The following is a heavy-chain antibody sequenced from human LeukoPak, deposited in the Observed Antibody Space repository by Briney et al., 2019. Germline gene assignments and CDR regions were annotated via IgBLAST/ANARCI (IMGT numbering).Heavy chain of an antibody. CDR1: GGYISSSSYY. CDR2: IYYSGST. V-gene: IGHV4-39*01. D-gene: IGHD3-3*01. CDR3: ARLYYDFWSGYAYYYYMDV. J-gene: IGHJ6*03. Sequence: SETLSLTCTVSGGYISSSSYYWGWIRQPPGKGLEWIGRIYYSGSTYYNPSLKRRVTISVDTSKDQFSLKLSSVTAADTAVYYCARLYYDFWSGYAYYYYMDVWGKGTTVTVSS.